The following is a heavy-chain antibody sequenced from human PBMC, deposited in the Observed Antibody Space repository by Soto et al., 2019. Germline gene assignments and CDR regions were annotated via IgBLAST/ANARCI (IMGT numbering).Heavy chain of an antibody. CDR1: GGTFNTYA. Sequence: QVQLVQSGAEMKKPGSSVKVSCQSSGGTFNTYAMNWVRQAPGQGPEGMGVISPMFGAANYAPKFKGRVTIPEDDSRGTSYVQLSSLKSEDTGLYFCAREVQVHTPDLVYWGQGTLVTVSS. D-gene: IGHD3-3*01. CDR2: ISPMFGAA. CDR3: AREVQVHTPDLVY. V-gene: IGHV1-69*19. J-gene: IGHJ4*02.